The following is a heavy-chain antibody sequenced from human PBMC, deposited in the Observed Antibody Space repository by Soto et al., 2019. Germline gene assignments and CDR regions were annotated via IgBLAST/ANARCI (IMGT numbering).Heavy chain of an antibody. CDR3: ARIVGGDPDH. CDR1: GDSVSSNIVT. CDR2: TYYRSQWFN. Sequence: SQTLSLTCAISGDSVSSNIVTWDWIRQSPSRGLEWLGRTYYRSQWFNDYAVSVKSRMTINADTSKNQFSLQLKFGTPEDTAIYYCARIVGGDPDHWVHGTLVTVSS. D-gene: IGHD2-21*02. J-gene: IGHJ5*02. V-gene: IGHV6-1*01.